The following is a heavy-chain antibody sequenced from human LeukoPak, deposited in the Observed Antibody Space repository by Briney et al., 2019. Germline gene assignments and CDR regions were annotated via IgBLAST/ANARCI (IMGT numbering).Heavy chain of an antibody. CDR1: GYSITSGYY. V-gene: IGHV4-38-2*02. Sequence: SETLSLTCTVFGYSITSGYYWGWIRQPPGKGLEWIGSIYHSGSTYYNPSLKSRVTISVNTSKNQFSLRLSSVTAADTAVYYCARFGTGLLRYYFDYWGQGTLVTVSS. CDR2: IYHSGST. J-gene: IGHJ4*02. D-gene: IGHD3-22*01. CDR3: ARFGTGLLRYYFDY.